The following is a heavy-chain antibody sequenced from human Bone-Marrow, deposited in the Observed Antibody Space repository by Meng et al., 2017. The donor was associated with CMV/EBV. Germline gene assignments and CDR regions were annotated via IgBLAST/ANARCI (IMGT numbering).Heavy chain of an antibody. V-gene: IGHV3-33*06. J-gene: IGHJ5*02. D-gene: IGHD1-26*01. CDR3: AKGGLWSSCGWFDP. Sequence: TLSCHGSHCVRAAPGKGQRCVAVRWYAVSNQYYADSVNGRYTISRDNSKTTLYLQMNSLRAEDTAVYYCAKGGLWSSCGWFDPWGQGTLVTVSS. CDR1: TLSCHG. CDR2: RWYAVSNQ.